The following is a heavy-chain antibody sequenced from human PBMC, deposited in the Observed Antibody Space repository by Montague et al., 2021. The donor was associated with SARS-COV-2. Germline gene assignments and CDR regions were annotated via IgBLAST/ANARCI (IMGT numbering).Heavy chain of an antibody. CDR1: GFSLSASGVG. D-gene: IGHD3-16*01. CDR2: IFWDDDK. J-gene: IGHJ3*02. CDR3: ELRPGWGGDTYDT. V-gene: IGHV2-5*02. Sequence: VKPTQTLTLTCSFSGFSLSASGVGVGWLRQPPGQALELLALIFWDDDKRHSPSLKNRLTVTKDSSKNQVVLTMTNMDPVDTDTYYCELRPGWGGDTYDTWGQGTTVTVSA.